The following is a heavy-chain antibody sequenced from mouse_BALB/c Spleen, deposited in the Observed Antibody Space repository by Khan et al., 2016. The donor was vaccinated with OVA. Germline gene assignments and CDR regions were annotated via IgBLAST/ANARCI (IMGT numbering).Heavy chain of an antibody. CDR3: GRGGDGYDGGAWFAY. J-gene: IGHJ3*01. D-gene: IGHD2-2*01. CDR1: GYSFTGYF. Sequence: VQLQQSGPELVQPGASVKISCKASGYSFTGYFMNWVKQSHGKSLEWIGRINPYNGDTFYTQKFKGKATLTVDKSSSTAHMELLSLTSEDSAVCYGGRGGDGYDGGAWFAYWGQGTLVTVSA. V-gene: IGHV1-37*01. CDR2: INPYNGDT.